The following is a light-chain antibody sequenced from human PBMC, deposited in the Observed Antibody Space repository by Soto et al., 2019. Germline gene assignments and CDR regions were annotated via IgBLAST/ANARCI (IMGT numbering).Light chain of an antibody. CDR3: AAWDDSLNGPV. Sequence: QSVLTQPPSASGTPGQRVTISCSGSSSNIGSNTVNWYQQLPGTAPKLLIYSNNQRPSGVPDRFSGSKSGTSASLAISGLQSEDXXDYYCAAWDDSLNGPVFGGGTKLTVL. CDR1: SSNIGSNT. V-gene: IGLV1-44*01. CDR2: SNN. J-gene: IGLJ3*02.